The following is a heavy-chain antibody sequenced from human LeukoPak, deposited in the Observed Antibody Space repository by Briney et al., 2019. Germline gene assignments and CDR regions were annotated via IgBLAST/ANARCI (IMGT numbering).Heavy chain of an antibody. CDR1: GFSFYNYG. V-gene: IGHV3-30*02. Sequence: GGSLRLSCAASGFSFYNYGMHWVRQAPGKGLEWVAFIGYDGNNKYYADSVKGRFTVSRDNSKNSLYLQMNSLRAEDTAVYYCAKARYSSSWSYFDYWGQGTLVTVSS. CDR3: AKARYSSSWSYFDY. J-gene: IGHJ4*02. CDR2: IGYDGNNK. D-gene: IGHD6-13*01.